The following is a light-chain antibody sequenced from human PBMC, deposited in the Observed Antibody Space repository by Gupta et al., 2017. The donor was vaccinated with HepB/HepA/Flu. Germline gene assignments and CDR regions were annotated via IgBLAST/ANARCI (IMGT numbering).Light chain of an antibody. J-gene: IGKJ1*01. CDR2: DVS. CDR1: QNIRTS. V-gene: IGKV3-11*01. Sequence: EIVLTQSPATLALSPGERVALSCRASQNIRTSLAWYQHKPGQAPRLLLHDVSNRATGVPARFAGSGSGTDFTLAISSLEPEDFAVYYCQQRNTWPRTFGQGTKVEI. CDR3: QQRNTWPRT.